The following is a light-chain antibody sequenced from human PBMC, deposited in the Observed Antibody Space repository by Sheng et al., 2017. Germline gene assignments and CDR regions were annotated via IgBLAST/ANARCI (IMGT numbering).Light chain of an antibody. J-gene: IGKJ4*01. CDR2: DAF. CDR3: QQRTSWPT. V-gene: IGKV3-11*01. CDR1: QTVSRY. Sequence: EIVLTQSPATLSLSPGERATLSCRASQTVSRYLAWYQQKPGQAPRLLIYDAFNRATGIPARFSGSGSGTDFTLTISSLEPEDFAVYYCQQRTSWPTFGGGTKVEDQT.